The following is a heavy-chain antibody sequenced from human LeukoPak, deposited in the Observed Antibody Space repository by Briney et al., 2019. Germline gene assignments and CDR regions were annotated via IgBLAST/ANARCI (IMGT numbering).Heavy chain of an antibody. J-gene: IGHJ4*02. D-gene: IGHD3-22*01. CDR3: ARGVSNYFDGGAYGDY. CDR1: GYTFTGYY. Sequence: ASVKVSCKASGYTFTGYYIHWVRQAPGQGLEWMGWINPNSGGTKYAQKFQGRVTMTRDTSISTAYMEMSRLRSDDTAVYYCARGVSNYFDGGAYGDYWGRGTLVTVSP. CDR2: INPNSGGT. V-gene: IGHV1-2*02.